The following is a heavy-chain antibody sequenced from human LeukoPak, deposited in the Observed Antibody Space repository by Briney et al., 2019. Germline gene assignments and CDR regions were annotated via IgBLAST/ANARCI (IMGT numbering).Heavy chain of an antibody. J-gene: IGHJ3*02. CDR1: GGSISSYY. CDR2: IYYSGST. Sequence: SETLSLTCTVSGGSISSYYWSWIRQPPGKGLEWFGYIYYSGSTNYNPSLKSRVTISVDTSKNQFSLKLSSVTAAGTAVYYCAREGGSGYYYDAFDIWGQGTMVTVSS. D-gene: IGHD3-22*01. CDR3: AREGGSGYYYDAFDI. V-gene: IGHV4-59*01.